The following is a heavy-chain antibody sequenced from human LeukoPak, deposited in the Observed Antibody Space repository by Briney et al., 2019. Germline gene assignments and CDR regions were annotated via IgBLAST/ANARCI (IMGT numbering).Heavy chain of an antibody. Sequence: SETLSLTCAVSGYSISSGYYWGWIRQPPGKGLEWIGSIYHSGSTYYNPSLKSRVTISVDTSKNQFSLKLSSVTAADTAVYYCAREPYYYDGSGYIFDYWGQGTLVTVSS. J-gene: IGHJ4*02. CDR2: IYHSGST. CDR1: GYSISSGYY. V-gene: IGHV4-38-2*02. CDR3: AREPYYYDGSGYIFDY. D-gene: IGHD3-22*01.